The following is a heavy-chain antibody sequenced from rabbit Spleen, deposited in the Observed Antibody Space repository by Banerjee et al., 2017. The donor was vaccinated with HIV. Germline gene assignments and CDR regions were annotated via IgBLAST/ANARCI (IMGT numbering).Heavy chain of an antibody. CDR3: VRDLGYDDYSEKGYFNL. CDR2: IDPIFGRT. D-gene: IGHD2-1*01. V-gene: IGHV1S47*01. Sequence: QEQLVESGGGLVQPGGSLKLSCKASGFDVSNYGMSWVRQAPGKGLEWIGYIDPIFGRTYYASWVNGRFTISSHNAQNTLYLQLNSLTAADTATYFCVRDLGYDDYSEKGYFNLWGQGTLVTVS. CDR1: GFDVSNYG. J-gene: IGHJ4*01.